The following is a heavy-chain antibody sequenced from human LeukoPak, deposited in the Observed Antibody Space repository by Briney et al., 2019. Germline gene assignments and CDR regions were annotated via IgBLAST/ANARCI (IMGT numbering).Heavy chain of an antibody. J-gene: IGHJ4*02. Sequence: GGSLRLSCAASGFTFSSYAMGWVRQAPGKGLEWVSAITASGGNTYYADSVKGRFTISRDNSKNTLYLQVNSLRAEDTAVYYCGKGNGYSYGRYYFDYWGQGTLVTVSS. CDR1: GFTFSSYA. D-gene: IGHD5-18*01. CDR3: GKGNGYSYGRYYFDY. V-gene: IGHV3-23*01. CDR2: ITASGGNT.